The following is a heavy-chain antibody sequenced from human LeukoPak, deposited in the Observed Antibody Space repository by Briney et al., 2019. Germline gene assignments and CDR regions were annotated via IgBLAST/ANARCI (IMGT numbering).Heavy chain of an antibody. CDR1: GFTFSSYW. CDR3: ARDTSGWYDY. J-gene: IGHJ4*02. D-gene: IGHD6-19*01. Sequence: GGSLRLSCAASGFTFSSYWMHWVRQTPGKGLVWVSRINSDGSGTIYADSVKGRFTISRDNAKNTLYLQIDSLRAEDTAVYYCARDTSGWYDYWGQGALVTVSS. V-gene: IGHV3-74*01. CDR2: INSDGSGT.